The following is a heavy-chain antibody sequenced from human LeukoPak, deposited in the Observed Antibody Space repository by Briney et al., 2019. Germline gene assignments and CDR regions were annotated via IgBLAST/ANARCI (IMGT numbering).Heavy chain of an antibody. V-gene: IGHV3-21*06. CDR1: GFTFSTYS. D-gene: IGHD2-15*01. Sequence: GGSLRLSCATSGFTFSTYSLNWVRQAPGKGLEWVSSITGSSNFLYYADSVKGRFTISRDNAKNSLFLQMNSLRAEDTAMYYCARSEDYCSGGSCYAHWGQGILVTVSS. CDR3: ARSEDYCSGGSCYAH. CDR2: ITGSSNFL. J-gene: IGHJ4*02.